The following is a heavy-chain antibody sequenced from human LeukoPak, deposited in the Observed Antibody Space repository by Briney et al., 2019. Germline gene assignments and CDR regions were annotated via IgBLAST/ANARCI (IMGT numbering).Heavy chain of an antibody. D-gene: IGHD3-10*01. CDR2: IWYDGSNK. V-gene: IGHV3-33*01. CDR3: ARASLWFGEGNADY. J-gene: IGHJ4*02. CDR1: GFTFSSYG. Sequence: PGGSLRLSCAASGFTFSSYGMHWVRQAPGKGLEWVAAIWYDGSNKYYADSVKGRFTISRDNSKNTLYLQMNSLRAEDTAVYYCARASLWFGEGNADYWGQGTLVTVSS.